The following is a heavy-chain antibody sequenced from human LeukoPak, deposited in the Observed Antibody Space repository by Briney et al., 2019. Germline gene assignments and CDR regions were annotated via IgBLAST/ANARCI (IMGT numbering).Heavy chain of an antibody. D-gene: IGHD3-10*01. CDR1: GGSISSYY. CDR2: IYYSGST. J-gene: IGHJ4*02. CDR3: ARARYYGSDPLPDY. V-gene: IGHV4-59*01. Sequence: SETLSLTCTVSGGSISSYYWSWIRQPPGKGLEWIGYIYYSGSTNYNPSLKSRVTISVDTSKNQFSLKLSSVTAADTAVYYCARARYYGSDPLPDYWGQGTLVTVSS.